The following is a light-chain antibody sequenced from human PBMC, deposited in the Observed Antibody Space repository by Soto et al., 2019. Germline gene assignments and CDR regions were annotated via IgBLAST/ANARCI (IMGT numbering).Light chain of an antibody. CDR3: NQRSNWPLT. Sequence: EIVLTQSPATLSLSPGERATLSCRASQSVNNYLAWYQQKPGQAPRLLIYDASSRATDIPARFSGSGSGTDFTLTISSLEPEDFATCYCNQRSNWPLTFGGGTKVEIK. CDR1: QSVNNY. CDR2: DAS. V-gene: IGKV3-11*01. J-gene: IGKJ4*01.